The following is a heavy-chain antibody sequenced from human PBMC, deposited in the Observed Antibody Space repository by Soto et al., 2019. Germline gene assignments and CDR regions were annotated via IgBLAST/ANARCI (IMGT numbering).Heavy chain of an antibody. Sequence: QVQLQESGPGLVKPSQTLSLTCTVSGGSISSGGYYCSWIRQHPGKGLECIGYIYYSGSTYYNPSLKSRVTISIDTSKNQFSLKLSSVTAADTAVYYRARRSRVVPAALDSFDFWGQGTMVTVSS. CDR2: IYYSGST. CDR1: GGSISSGGYY. V-gene: IGHV4-31*03. J-gene: IGHJ3*01. D-gene: IGHD2-2*01. CDR3: ARRSRVVPAALDSFDF.